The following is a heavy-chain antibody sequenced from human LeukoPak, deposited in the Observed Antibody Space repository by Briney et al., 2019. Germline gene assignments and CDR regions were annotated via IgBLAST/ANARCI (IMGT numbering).Heavy chain of an antibody. D-gene: IGHD2-2*01. CDR1: GFIFSNAW. Sequence: GGSLRLSCAASGFIFSNAWMSWVRQAAGKGLEWVGRIYRNADGGTTDYAAPVKGRFTISRDDSKNTLYLQMNSLKTEDTAVYYCTTDSYCSTTTCYASSNYYYGLDAWGQGTSVTVSS. J-gene: IGHJ6*02. CDR2: IYRNADGGTT. CDR3: TTDSYCSTTTCYASSNYYYGLDA. V-gene: IGHV3-15*05.